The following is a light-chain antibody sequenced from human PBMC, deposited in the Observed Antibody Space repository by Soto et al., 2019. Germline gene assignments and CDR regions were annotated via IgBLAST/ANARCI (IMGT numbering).Light chain of an antibody. Sequence: DIVVTQSPGTLSLSPGERATLSCRASQSVGSIYLAWYQQKPGQAPSLLIHGASNRASGIPDRFSGSGSGTDFTLTISRLEPEDFAVYYCQQYGSSPRTFGQGTKVEIK. V-gene: IGKV3-20*01. CDR2: GAS. CDR3: QQYGSSPRT. J-gene: IGKJ1*01. CDR1: QSVGSIY.